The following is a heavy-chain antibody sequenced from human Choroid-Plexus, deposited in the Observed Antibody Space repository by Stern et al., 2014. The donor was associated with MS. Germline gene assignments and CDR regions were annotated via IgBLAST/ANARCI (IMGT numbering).Heavy chain of an antibody. CDR1: GFTFGRWA. J-gene: IGHJ5*02. V-gene: IGHV3-30*18. CDR3: AKDRQYLTYFFDH. Sequence: VQLVESGGGAVQPGRPLRLSCVPPGFTFGRWAMNSVRQAPAKGREWGAGVSYDGSKKYYADSVKGRFTISRDNSQNTLYMQMSSLRPEDTAVYYCAKDRQYLTYFFDHWGQGSLVTVSS. CDR2: VSYDGSKK. D-gene: IGHD2/OR15-2a*01.